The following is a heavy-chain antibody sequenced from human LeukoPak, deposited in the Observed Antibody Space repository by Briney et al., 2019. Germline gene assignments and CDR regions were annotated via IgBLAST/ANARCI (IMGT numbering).Heavy chain of an antibody. CDR2: ISSSSSYI. J-gene: IGHJ4*02. D-gene: IGHD3-22*01. CDR1: GFTFSSYS. CDR3: ARVELGTYYYDSTPDY. Sequence: PGGSLRFSCAASGFTFSSYSMNWVRQAPGKGLEWVSSISSSSSYIYYADSVKGRFTISRDNAKNSLYLQMNSLRAEDTAVYYCARVELGTYYYDSTPDYWGQGTLVTVSS. V-gene: IGHV3-21*01.